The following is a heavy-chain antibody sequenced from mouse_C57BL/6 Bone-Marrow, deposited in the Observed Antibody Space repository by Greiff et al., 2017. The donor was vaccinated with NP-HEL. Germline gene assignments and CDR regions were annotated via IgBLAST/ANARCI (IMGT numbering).Heavy chain of an antibody. J-gene: IGHJ2*01. CDR1: GYTFTDYN. Sequence: EVQLQQSGPELVKPGASVKIPCKASGYTFTDYNMDWVKQSHGKSLEWIGDINPNNGGTIYNQKFKGKATLTVDKSSSTAYMELRSLTSEDTAVYYCARNDRSYWYYFDYWGKGTTLTVSS. CDR3: ARNDRSYWYYFDY. V-gene: IGHV1-18*01. D-gene: IGHD1-1*01. CDR2: INPNNGGT.